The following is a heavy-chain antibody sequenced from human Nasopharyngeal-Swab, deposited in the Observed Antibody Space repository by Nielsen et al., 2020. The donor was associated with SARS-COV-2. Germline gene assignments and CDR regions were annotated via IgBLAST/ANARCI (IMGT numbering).Heavy chain of an antibody. CDR3: ASTAMGIGIGSEYYFDY. D-gene: IGHD5-18*01. CDR2: IYTSGST. J-gene: IGHJ4*02. Sequence: SETLSLTCTVSGGSISSGSYYWSWIWQPAGKGLEWIGRIYTSGSTNYNPSLKSRVTISVDTSKNQFSLKLSSVTAADTAVYYCASTAMGIGIGSEYYFDYWGQGTLVTVSS. V-gene: IGHV4-61*02. CDR1: GGSISSGSYY.